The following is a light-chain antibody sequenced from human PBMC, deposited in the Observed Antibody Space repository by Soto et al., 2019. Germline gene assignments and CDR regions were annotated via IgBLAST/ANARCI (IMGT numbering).Light chain of an antibody. V-gene: IGLV1-47*02. CDR2: NNN. CDR3: AAWDDSLSGPV. Sequence: QSVLTQPPSASGTPGQRVTISCSGSTSNLGSHFVYWYQQLPGTAPKLLIYNNNQRPSGVPDRFSGPKSGTSASLAISGLRSDDESDYYCAAWDDSLSGPVFGGGTKLTVL. J-gene: IGLJ3*02. CDR1: TSNLGSHF.